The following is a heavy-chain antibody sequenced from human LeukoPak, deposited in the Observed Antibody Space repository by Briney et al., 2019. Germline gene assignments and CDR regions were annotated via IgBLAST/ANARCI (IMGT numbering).Heavy chain of an antibody. CDR1: GITFSSYS. CDR2: ISSSSSYT. D-gene: IGHD2-15*01. J-gene: IGHJ6*04. CDR3: ARYISWWDV. Sequence: GGSLRLSCAASGITFSSYSMNWVRQAPGKGLEWVSSISSSSSYTYYADSVKGRFTISRDNAKNSLYLQMNSLRAEDTAVYYCARYISWWDVWGKGTTVTISS. V-gene: IGHV3-21*06.